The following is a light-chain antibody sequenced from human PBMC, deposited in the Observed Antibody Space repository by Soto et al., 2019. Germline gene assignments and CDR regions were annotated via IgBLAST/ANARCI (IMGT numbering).Light chain of an antibody. CDR3: QQYGSSPYT. CDR1: QSVSSSY. Sequence: EIVLTQSPGTLSLSPGERATLSCRASQSVSSSYLAWYRQKPGQAPRLLIYGASSRATGIPDRFSGSGSGTGFTLTIIRLEPEDFAVYYCQQYGSSPYTFGQGTKLEIK. V-gene: IGKV3-20*01. CDR2: GAS. J-gene: IGKJ2*01.